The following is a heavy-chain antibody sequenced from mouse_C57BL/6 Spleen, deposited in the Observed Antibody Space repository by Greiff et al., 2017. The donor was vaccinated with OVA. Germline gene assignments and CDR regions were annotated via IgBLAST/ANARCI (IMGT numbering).Heavy chain of an antibody. D-gene: IGHD1-1*01. CDR3: ARGLITTVVARGY. V-gene: IGHV1-53*01. CDR2: INPSNGGT. J-gene: IGHJ2*01. CDR1: GYTFTSYW. Sequence: VKLQQPGTELVKPGASVKLSCKASGYTFTSYWMHWVKQRPGQGLEWIGNINPSNGGTNYNEKFKSKATLTVDKSSSTAYMQLSSLTSEDSAVYYCARGLITTVVARGYWGQGTTLTVSS.